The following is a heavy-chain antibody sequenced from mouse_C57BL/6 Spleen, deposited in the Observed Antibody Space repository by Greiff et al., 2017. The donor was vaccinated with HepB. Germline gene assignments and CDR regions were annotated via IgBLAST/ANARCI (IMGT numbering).Heavy chain of an antibody. J-gene: IGHJ2*01. CDR1: GYAFTNYL. D-gene: IGHD2-5*01. Sequence: QVQLQQSGAELVRPGTSVKVSCKASGYAFTNYLIEWVKQRPGQGLEWIGVINPGSGDTNYNEKFKGKATLTADKSSSTSYMQLSSLTSEDSAVYYCARSSKRGYFDDWGQGTTLTVAS. CDR3: ARSSKRGYFDD. CDR2: INPGSGDT. V-gene: IGHV1-54*01.